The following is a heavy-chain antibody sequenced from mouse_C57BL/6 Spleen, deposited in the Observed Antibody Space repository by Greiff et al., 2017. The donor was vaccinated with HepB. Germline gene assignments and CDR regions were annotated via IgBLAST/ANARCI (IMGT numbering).Heavy chain of an antibody. V-gene: IGHV14-4*01. D-gene: IGHD1-1*01. CDR2: IDPENGDT. Sequence: EVKLMESGAELVRPGASVKLSCTASGFNIKDDYMHWVKQRPEQGLEWIGWIDPENGDTEYASKFQGKATITADTSSNTAYLQLSSLTSEDTAVYYCTTGNYYGSIFDYWGQGTTLTVSS. J-gene: IGHJ2*01. CDR1: GFNIKDDY. CDR3: TTGNYYGSIFDY.